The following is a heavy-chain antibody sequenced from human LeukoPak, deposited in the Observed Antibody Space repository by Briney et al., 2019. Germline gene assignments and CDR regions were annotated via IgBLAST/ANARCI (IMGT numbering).Heavy chain of an antibody. CDR2: IRFDESSN. D-gene: IGHD3-22*01. CDR1: GFTFRNYG. Sequence: GGFLRLSCAASGFTFRNYGMHWIRQAPGKGLEWAAFIRFDESSNSYRDSVRGRFTISRDNSENTLYLQMHIVSAEDTAVYYCAKDRGSYYHTSGFGDWGQGALVTVSS. CDR3: AKDRGSYYHTSGFGD. V-gene: IGHV3-30*02. J-gene: IGHJ4*02.